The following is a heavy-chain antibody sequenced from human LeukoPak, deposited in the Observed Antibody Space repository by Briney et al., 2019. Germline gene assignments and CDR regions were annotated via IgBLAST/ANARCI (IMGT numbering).Heavy chain of an antibody. Sequence: GGSLRLSCAASGSTFSSYSMNWVRRAPGKGLEWVSSISSSSSYIYYADSVKGRFTISRDNAKNSLYVQMNSLRAEDTAVYYCARGQSEELVGWFDPWGQGTLVTVSS. CDR2: ISSSSSYI. J-gene: IGHJ5*02. CDR3: ARGQSEELVGWFDP. CDR1: GSTFSSYS. D-gene: IGHD6-6*01. V-gene: IGHV3-21*01.